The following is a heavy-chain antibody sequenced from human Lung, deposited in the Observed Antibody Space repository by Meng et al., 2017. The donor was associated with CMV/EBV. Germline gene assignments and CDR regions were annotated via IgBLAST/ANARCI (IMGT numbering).Heavy chain of an antibody. Sequence: SXTLSLXCAVSGGSINNYYWSWIRQPPGKGLEWIGYIYYSGSTNYNPSLKSRVTISVDTSKNQFSLKLSSVTAADTAVYFCARIYCSSTSCYNDYWGQGT. D-gene: IGHD2-2*01. CDR3: ARIYCSSTSCYNDY. J-gene: IGHJ4*02. CDR1: GGSINNYY. V-gene: IGHV4-59*01. CDR2: IYYSGST.